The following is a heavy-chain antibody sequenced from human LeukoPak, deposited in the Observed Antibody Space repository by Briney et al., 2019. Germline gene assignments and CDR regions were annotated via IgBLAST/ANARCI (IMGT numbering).Heavy chain of an antibody. CDR1: GYTFTSYA. D-gene: IGHD1-26*01. CDR2: INAGNGNT. J-gene: IGHJ4*02. Sequence: ASVKVSCKASGYTFTSYAMHWVRQAPGQRLEWMGWINAGNGNTKYSQKFQGRVTITRDTSASTAYMELSSLRSEDTAVYYCARDRSIVGARDFDYWGQGTLVTVSS. CDR3: ARDRSIVGARDFDY. V-gene: IGHV1-3*01.